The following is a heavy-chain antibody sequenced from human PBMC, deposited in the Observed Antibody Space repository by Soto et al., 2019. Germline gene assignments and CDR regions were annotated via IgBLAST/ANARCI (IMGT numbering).Heavy chain of an antibody. D-gene: IGHD4-4*01. J-gene: IGHJ6*02. CDR3: ARQGTTDYFYYYGLDV. CDR1: WYNFPRHL. V-gene: IGHV5-10-1*01. CDR2: IDPSDSYT. Sequence: GGSLKISCKGSWYNFPRHLISWVRPMPGKGLEWMGRIDPSDSYTNYSPSFQGHVTISADKSISAAYLQWSSLKASDTAMYYCARQGTTDYFYYYGLDVWGQGTTVTVSS.